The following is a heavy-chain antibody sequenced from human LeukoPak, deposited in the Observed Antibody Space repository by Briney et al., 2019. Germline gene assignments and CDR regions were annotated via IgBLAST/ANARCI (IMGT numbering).Heavy chain of an antibody. J-gene: IGHJ6*03. CDR2: IYYSGST. Sequence: PSETLSLTCTVSGGSISSYYWIWIRQPPGKGLEWIGYIYYSGSTNYNPSLKSRVTISVDTSKNQFSLKLSSVTAADTAVYYCARMGQLDYYYYYMDVWGKGTTVTVSS. D-gene: IGHD6-6*01. CDR3: ARMGQLDYYYYYMDV. CDR1: GGSISSYY. V-gene: IGHV4-59*01.